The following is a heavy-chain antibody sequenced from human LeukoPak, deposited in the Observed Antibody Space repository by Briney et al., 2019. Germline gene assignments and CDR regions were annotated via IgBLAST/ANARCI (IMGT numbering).Heavy chain of an antibody. D-gene: IGHD6-19*01. J-gene: IGHJ4*02. Sequence: PPGTPSLSRTVSLGSTCSSSYYSGWISQPPGKGLGWIVSIYYSGSTYYNPPLKSRVTTSVETPKNQFSLKLCSVTAADTAVYYCAQEAVAGSRRGIDYWGQGTLVTVSS. CDR2: IYYSGST. CDR3: AQEAVAGSRRGIDY. CDR1: LGSTCSSSYY. V-gene: IGHV4-39*05.